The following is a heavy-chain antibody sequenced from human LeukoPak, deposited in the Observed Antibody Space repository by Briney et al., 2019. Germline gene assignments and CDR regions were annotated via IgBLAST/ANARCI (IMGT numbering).Heavy chain of an antibody. D-gene: IGHD3-10*01. Sequence: ASVKVSFKASGYTFTNYYTHWVRQAPGQGLEWMGIINPSGGSTGYAQKFQGRVTMTRDTSTSTVYMELSSLRSEDTAVYYCARQNPYGSGNGAFDICGQGTMVTVSS. CDR2: INPSGGST. J-gene: IGHJ3*02. CDR3: ARQNPYGSGNGAFDI. CDR1: GYTFTNYY. V-gene: IGHV1-46*01.